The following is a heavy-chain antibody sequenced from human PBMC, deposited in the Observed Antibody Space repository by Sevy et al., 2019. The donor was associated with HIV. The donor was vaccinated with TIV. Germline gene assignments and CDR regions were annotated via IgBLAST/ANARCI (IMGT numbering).Heavy chain of an antibody. Sequence: GGSLRLSCAASGFTFSSYSMNWVRQAPGKGLEWVSSISGLNNYIYYADSVKGRFTISRDSAKNSLYLQMNSLRAEDTAVYYCAREGDSWLPFDYWGQGTLVTVSS. D-gene: IGHD6-13*01. CDR3: AREGDSWLPFDY. CDR2: ISGLNNYI. J-gene: IGHJ4*02. V-gene: IGHV3-21*01. CDR1: GFTFSSYS.